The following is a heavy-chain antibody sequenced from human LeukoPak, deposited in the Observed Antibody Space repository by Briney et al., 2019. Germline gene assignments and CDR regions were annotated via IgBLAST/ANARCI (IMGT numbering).Heavy chain of an antibody. Sequence: SETLSLTCAVYGGSFSGYYWSWIRQPPGKGLEWIGEINHSGSTNYNPSLKSRVTISVDTSKNQFSLKLSSVTAEDPVVYYCARTDFWSGYVYYWGQGTLVAVSS. D-gene: IGHD3-3*01. CDR1: GGSFSGYY. CDR2: INHSGST. J-gene: IGHJ4*02. V-gene: IGHV4-34*01. CDR3: ARTDFWSGYVYY.